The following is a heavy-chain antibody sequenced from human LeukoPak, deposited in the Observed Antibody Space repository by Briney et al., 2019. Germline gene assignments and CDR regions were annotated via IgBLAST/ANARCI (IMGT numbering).Heavy chain of an antibody. CDR1: GYSFTSYW. Sequence: GESLKISCKGSGYSFTSYWIGWVRQMPGKGLEWMGIIYPGDSDTRYSPSFQGQVTISADKSISTAYLQWSSLKASDAAMYYCARLEGTIVRHNWFDPWGQGTLVTVSS. CDR2: IYPGDSDT. CDR3: ARLEGTIVRHNWFDP. J-gene: IGHJ5*02. D-gene: IGHD3-10*02. V-gene: IGHV5-51*01.